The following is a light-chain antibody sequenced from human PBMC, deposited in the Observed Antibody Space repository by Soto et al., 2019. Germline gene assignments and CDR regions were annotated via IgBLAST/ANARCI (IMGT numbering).Light chain of an antibody. CDR1: QSISSH. Sequence: DIQMTQSPSSLSASVGDRVSITCRASQSISSHLNWYQQRPGKAPKLLIYAASSLQSWVPSRFSGSGSGTEFTLTISSLQPEDFATYYCQQLNSYPRVTFGQGTRLEIK. CDR2: AAS. J-gene: IGKJ5*01. V-gene: IGKV1-17*01. CDR3: QQLNSYPRVT.